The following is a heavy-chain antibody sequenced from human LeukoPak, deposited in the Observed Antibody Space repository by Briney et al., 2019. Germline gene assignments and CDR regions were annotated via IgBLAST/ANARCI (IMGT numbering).Heavy chain of an antibody. Sequence: SETLSLTCAVYGGSFSGYYWSWIRQPPGKGLEWIGEINHSGSTNYSPSLKSRVTISVDTSKNQFSLKLSSVTAADTAVYYCARSKDGSSGWLHFGNYYYYMDVWGKGTTVTVSS. CDR1: GGSFSGYY. D-gene: IGHD6-19*01. CDR3: ARSKDGSSGWLHFGNYYYYMDV. J-gene: IGHJ6*03. V-gene: IGHV4-34*01. CDR2: INHSGST.